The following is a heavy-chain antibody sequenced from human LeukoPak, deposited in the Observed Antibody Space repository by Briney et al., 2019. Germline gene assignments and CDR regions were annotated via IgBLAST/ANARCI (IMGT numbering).Heavy chain of an antibody. CDR2: IIIDTGDK. D-gene: IGHD4-17*01. J-gene: IGHJ4*02. Sequence: GTLSLTCSASGFTISSYWLSWVSQAPGQEREWVINIIIDTGDKYYKVSLKGRFTISRDNATNSLYLQMNSLRAEDTAVYYCARPRYGVLYYWGQGTLVTVSS. CDR1: GFTISSYW. V-gene: IGHV3-7*01. CDR3: ARPRYGVLYY.